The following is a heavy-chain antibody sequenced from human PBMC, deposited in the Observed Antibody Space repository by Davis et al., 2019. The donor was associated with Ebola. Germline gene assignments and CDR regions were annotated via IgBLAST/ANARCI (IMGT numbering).Heavy chain of an antibody. CDR3: ARVPGIVVVPDYYYMDV. V-gene: IGHV3-53*01. CDR1: GFTVSSNY. CDR2: IYSGGST. D-gene: IGHD2-2*01. J-gene: IGHJ6*03. Sequence: GESLKISCAASGFTVSSNYMSWVRQAPGKGLEWVSVIYSGGSTYYADSVKGRFTISRDNSKNTLYLQMNSLRAEDTAVYYCARVPGIVVVPDYYYMDVWGKGTTVTVSS.